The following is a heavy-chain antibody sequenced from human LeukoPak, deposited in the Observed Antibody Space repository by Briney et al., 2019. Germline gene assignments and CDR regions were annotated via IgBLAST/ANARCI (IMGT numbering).Heavy chain of an antibody. D-gene: IGHD3-16*01. Sequence: HPGGSLRLSCAASGFTFSNYWMNWVRQAPGKGLEWVANIKEDGSEKYYVDSVKGRFTISRDNAKNSLYLQMNSLRADDTAVYYCARDRLRLGELPILNKKNNYFDYWGQGTLVTISS. CDR1: GFTFSNYW. V-gene: IGHV3-7*01. CDR2: IKEDGSEK. CDR3: ARDRLRLGELPILNKKNNYFDY. J-gene: IGHJ4*02.